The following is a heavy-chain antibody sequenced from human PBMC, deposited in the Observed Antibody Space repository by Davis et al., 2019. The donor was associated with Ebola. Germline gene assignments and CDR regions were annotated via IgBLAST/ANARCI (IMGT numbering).Heavy chain of an antibody. CDR2: INPSGGNT. J-gene: IGHJ5*02. CDR1: GYTFISYY. V-gene: IGHV1-46*01. Sequence: ASVKVSCKASGYTFISYYMHWMRQAPGQGLEWMGVINPSGGNTNYAQKFQGRVTITADESTSTAYMELSSLRSEDTAVYYCARDHIRGFDPWGQGTLVTVSS. CDR3: ARDHIRGFDP. D-gene: IGHD2-21*01.